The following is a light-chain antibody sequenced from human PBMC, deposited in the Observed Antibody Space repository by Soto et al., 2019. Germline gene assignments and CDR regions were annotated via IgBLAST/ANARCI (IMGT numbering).Light chain of an antibody. CDR2: GAS. J-gene: IGKJ5*01. CDR3: QQRSAGVT. CDR1: QSVSSN. Sequence: EIVMTQSPATLSVSPGERATLSCRASQSVSSNLAWYQQKPGQAPRLLIYGASSRATGIPDRFSGSGSGTDFTVTISSLEPEDSAVYYCQQRSAGVTFGQGTRLEIK. V-gene: IGKV3D-20*02.